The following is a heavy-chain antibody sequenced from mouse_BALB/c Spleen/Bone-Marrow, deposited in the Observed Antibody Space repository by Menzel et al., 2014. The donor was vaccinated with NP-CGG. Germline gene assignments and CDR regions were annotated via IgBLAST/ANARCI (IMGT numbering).Heavy chain of an antibody. CDR3: TRVITAVLATRAMDY. CDR1: GYTFTSYW. Sequence: VHVKQSGTVLARPGASVKMSCKASGYTFTSYWMHWVKQRPGQGLEWFGAIYPGNSDTSYNQKFKGKAKLTAVTSTSTAYMELSSLTNEDSAVYYCTRVITAVLATRAMDYWGQGSSVTVSS. CDR2: IYPGNSDT. J-gene: IGHJ4*01. V-gene: IGHV1-5*01. D-gene: IGHD1-1*01.